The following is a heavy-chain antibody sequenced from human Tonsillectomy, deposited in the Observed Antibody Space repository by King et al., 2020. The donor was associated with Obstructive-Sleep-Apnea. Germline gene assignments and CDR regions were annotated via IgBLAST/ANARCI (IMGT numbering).Heavy chain of an antibody. Sequence: VQLVESGGGLVQPGGSLRLSCAASGFTFSNYAMSWVRQAPGKGLEWISAISGSGGSTFHSDSVKGRFTISRDNSTSTLYLQMNSLRAEDTAVYYCAKSDYGDYGGNFDYWGQGTLVTVSS. J-gene: IGHJ4*02. CDR3: AKSDYGDYGGNFDY. D-gene: IGHD4-17*01. V-gene: IGHV3-23*04. CDR2: ISGSGGST. CDR1: GFTFSNYA.